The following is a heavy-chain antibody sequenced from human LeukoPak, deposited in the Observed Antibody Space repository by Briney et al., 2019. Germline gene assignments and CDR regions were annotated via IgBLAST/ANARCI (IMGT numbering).Heavy chain of an antibody. CDR1: GFTFRSYW. CDR2: IKEDGSEK. CDR3: AREDGWYKNFDY. V-gene: IGHV3-7*04. D-gene: IGHD6-19*01. Sequence: GGSLRLSCAASGFTFRSYWMSWVRQAPGKGLEWVANIKEDGSEKYFVESVKGRFTVSRDNAKNSLFLQMNSLRAEDTAVYYCAREDGWYKNFDYWGQGTLVTVPS. J-gene: IGHJ4*02.